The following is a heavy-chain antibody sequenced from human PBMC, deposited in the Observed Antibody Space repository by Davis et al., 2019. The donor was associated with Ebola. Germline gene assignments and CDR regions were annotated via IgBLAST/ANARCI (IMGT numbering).Heavy chain of an antibody. CDR3: ARAPNYDVLTGTSSYYFDY. V-gene: IGHV1-18*04. Sequence: ASVKVSCKSSGYTFTSYGLVWVRQAPGLGLGWMGWISGFNTNTNFAQKFQGRVTVSKDTSTNTDYMDLRSLTSDDTAIYYCARAPNYDVLTGTSSYYFDYWGQGTLVTVSS. J-gene: IGHJ4*02. CDR1: GYTFTSYG. D-gene: IGHD3-9*01. CDR2: ISGFNTNT.